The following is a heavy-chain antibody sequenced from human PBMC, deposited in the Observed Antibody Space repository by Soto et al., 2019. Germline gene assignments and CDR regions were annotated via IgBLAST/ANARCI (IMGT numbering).Heavy chain of an antibody. Sequence: QITLKESGPTLVKPTQTLTLTCTFSGFSLSTSGVGVGWIRQPPGKALEWLALIYWDDDKRYSPSLKSRLTITKDTSKNQVVLTMNNMDPVDTATYYCAHRHCSGGSCQLFDYWGQGTLVTVSS. V-gene: IGHV2-5*02. CDR2: IYWDDDK. CDR3: AHRHCSGGSCQLFDY. CDR1: GFSLSTSGVG. J-gene: IGHJ4*02. D-gene: IGHD2-15*01.